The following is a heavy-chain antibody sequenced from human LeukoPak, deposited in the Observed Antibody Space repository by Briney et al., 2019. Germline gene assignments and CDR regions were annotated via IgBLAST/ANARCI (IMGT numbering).Heavy chain of an antibody. J-gene: IGHJ4*02. Sequence: GGSLRLSCAASGFTYSINTMSWVRQAPGKGLEWVSTLSNTGDYTYYTDSVKGRFTISRDNSKKMLYLQMHSLRAEDTAIYYCAKMMFLRGLGYYFDHWGQGALVTVSS. CDR1: GFTYSINT. V-gene: IGHV3-23*01. CDR3: AKMMFLRGLGYYFDH. CDR2: LSNTGDYT. D-gene: IGHD3-10*01.